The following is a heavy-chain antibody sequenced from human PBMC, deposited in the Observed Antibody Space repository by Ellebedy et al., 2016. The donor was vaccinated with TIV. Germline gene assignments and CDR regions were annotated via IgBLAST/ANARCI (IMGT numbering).Heavy chain of an antibody. CDR1: GGSISSYF. CDR3: ASLYSSNWGNLDY. Sequence: MPSETLSLTCTVSGGSISSYFWSWIRQPPGKGLEWIGYIYHNGNTNYNPSLKSRVTISVDTSKNQFSLKLSSVTAADTAVYYCASLYSSNWGNLDYWGQGTLVTVSS. V-gene: IGHV4-59*08. CDR2: IYHNGNT. J-gene: IGHJ4*02. D-gene: IGHD6-13*01.